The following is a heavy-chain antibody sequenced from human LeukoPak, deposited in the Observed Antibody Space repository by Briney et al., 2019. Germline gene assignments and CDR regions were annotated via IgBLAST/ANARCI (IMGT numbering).Heavy chain of an antibody. D-gene: IGHD6-6*01. CDR1: GFTFSSYE. CDR2: ISSSSSI. CDR3: AREYSSSSGRCFDS. V-gene: IGHV3-48*03. Sequence: QPGGSLRLSCAASGFTFSSYEMNWVRQAPGKGLEWVSYISSSSSIYYGDSVKGRFTMSRDNAKNSLYLQMNSLRAEDTAVYYCAREYSSSSGRCFDSWGQGTLVTVSS. J-gene: IGHJ4*02.